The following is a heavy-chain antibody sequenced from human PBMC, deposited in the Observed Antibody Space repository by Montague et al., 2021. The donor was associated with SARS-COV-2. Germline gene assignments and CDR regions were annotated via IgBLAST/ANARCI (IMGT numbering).Heavy chain of an antibody. CDR3: ARDLPSFFLGIAVAGPFDP. J-gene: IGHJ5*02. CDR2: ISGSSSYI. CDR1: GFTFSSYA. D-gene: IGHD6-19*01. V-gene: IGHV3-21*01. Sequence: SLRLSCAASGFTFSSYAMHWVRQAPGKGLEWVSSISGSSSYIYYADSVKGRFTTSRDNAKNSLYLQMNSLRVEDTAVYYCARDLPSFFLGIAVAGPFDPWGQGTLVTVSS.